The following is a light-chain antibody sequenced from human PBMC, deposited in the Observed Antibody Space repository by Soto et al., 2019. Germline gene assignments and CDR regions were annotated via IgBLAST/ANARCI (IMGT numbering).Light chain of an antibody. Sequence: DIQMTQSPSTVSASVRDRVTITRRASESIDKWLAWYQEKPGKAPRLLIYDSSSLKDGVPSRFGASGSGTQFTLTISSLQPDDFATYFCQQYQSYLSFAGGTQVDIK. J-gene: IGKJ4*01. CDR3: QQYQSYLS. CDR1: ESIDKW. CDR2: DSS. V-gene: IGKV1-5*01.